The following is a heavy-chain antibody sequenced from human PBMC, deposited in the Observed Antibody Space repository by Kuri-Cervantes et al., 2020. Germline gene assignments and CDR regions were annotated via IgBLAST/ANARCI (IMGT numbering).Heavy chain of an antibody. CDR2: IYSGGST. J-gene: IGHJ4*02. Sequence: GESLKISCAASGFTVSSNYMSWVRQAPGKGLEGVSVIYSGGSTYYADSVKGRFTISRDNAKNSLYLQMNSLRAEDTAVYYCARGFDYWGQGTLVTVSS. V-gene: IGHV3-53*01. CDR3: ARGFDY. CDR1: GFTVSSNY.